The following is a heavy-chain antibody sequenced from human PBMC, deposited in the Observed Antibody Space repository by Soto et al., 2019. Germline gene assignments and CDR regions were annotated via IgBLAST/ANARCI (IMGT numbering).Heavy chain of an antibody. V-gene: IGHV4-59*01. Sequence: SETLSLTCTVSGGSISSYYWSWIRQPPGKGLEWIGYIYYSGSTNYNPSLKSRVTISVDTSKNQFSLKLSSVTAADTAVYYCARDPVSYNWNIFYYYGMNVWDQVTTITVSS. CDR3: ARDPVSYNWNIFYYYGMNV. CDR1: GGSISSYY. CDR2: IYYSGST. J-gene: IGHJ6*02. D-gene: IGHD1-20*01.